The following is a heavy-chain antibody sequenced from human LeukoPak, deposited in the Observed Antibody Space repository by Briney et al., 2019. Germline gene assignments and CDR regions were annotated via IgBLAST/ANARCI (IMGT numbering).Heavy chain of an antibody. V-gene: IGHV3-48*03. CDR2: ISSSGSTI. Sequence: PGGSLRLSCAASGFTFSSYEMNWVRQAPGKGLEWVSYISSSGSTIYYADSVKGRFTISRDNAKNSLYLQMNSLRAEDTAVYYCARIDYYDSSGYSSRAFDYWGQGTLVTVSS. J-gene: IGHJ4*02. CDR3: ARIDYYDSSGYSSRAFDY. D-gene: IGHD3-22*01. CDR1: GFTFSSYE.